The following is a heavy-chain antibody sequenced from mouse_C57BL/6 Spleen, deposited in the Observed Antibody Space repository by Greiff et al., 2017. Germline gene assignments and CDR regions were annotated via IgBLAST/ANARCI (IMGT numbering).Heavy chain of an antibody. CDR1: GYTFTSYW. D-gene: IGHD1-1*01. Sequence: VKLQQPGAELVMPGASVKLSCKASGYTFTSYWMHWVKQRPGQGLEWIGEIDPSDSYTNYNQKFKGKSTLTVDKSSSTAYMQLSSLTSEDSAVYYCARWGLYYGSYFDYWGQGTTLTVSS. J-gene: IGHJ2*01. V-gene: IGHV1-69*01. CDR2: IDPSDSYT. CDR3: ARWGLYYGSYFDY.